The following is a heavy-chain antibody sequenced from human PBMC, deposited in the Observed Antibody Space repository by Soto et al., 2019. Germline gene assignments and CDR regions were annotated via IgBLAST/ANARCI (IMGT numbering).Heavy chain of an antibody. CDR3: ASTYSGYLDN. CDR2: IYHSGDT. CDR1: GDSMSSGAYY. V-gene: IGHV4-31*03. Sequence: SETLSLTCSVSGDSMSSGAYYWSWIRQHPGKGLEWIAYIYHSGDTHYNPSLRSRITISVDTSKNQFSLKLTSVTDADTAVYYCASTYSGYLDNWGQGTLVTVSS. J-gene: IGHJ4*02. D-gene: IGHD3-22*01.